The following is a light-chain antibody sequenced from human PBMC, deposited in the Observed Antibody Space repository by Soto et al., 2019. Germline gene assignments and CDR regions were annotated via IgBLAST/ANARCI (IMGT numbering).Light chain of an antibody. Sequence: QSVLTQPPSASWSPGQSVTISCTGTSSDVGGYQYVSWYQQYPGKAPKLMIYAVNKRPSGVPDRFSGSRSGNTASLTVSGLQAEDEADYYCSSYAGSNNYVFGTGTKVTVL. J-gene: IGLJ1*01. CDR3: SSYAGSNNYV. CDR1: SSDVGGYQY. CDR2: AVN. V-gene: IGLV2-8*01.